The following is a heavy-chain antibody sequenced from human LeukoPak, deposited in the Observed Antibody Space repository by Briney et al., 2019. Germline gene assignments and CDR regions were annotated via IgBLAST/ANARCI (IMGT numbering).Heavy chain of an antibody. CDR2: INPNSGGP. Sequence: ASVKVSCKTSGYTFTDYYIHWVRQAPGQGLEWMGWINPNSGGPNYAQKFQGRVTMTRDTSISTAYMELSRLRSDDTAVYYCARVYSSGWSSYWYFDPWGRGTLVTVSS. D-gene: IGHD6-19*01. J-gene: IGHJ2*01. CDR3: ARVYSSGWSSYWYFDP. CDR1: GYTFTDYY. V-gene: IGHV1-2*02.